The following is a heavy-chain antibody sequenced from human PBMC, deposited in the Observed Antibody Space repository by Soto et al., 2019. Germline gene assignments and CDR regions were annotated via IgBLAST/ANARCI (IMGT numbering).Heavy chain of an antibody. CDR1: GFTFSRYD. J-gene: IGHJ4*02. CDR3: VRGLIRVTTLPDY. CDR2: IGTSTGAI. Sequence: EVQLVESGGALVQPGGSLKLSCAVSGFTFSRYDMHWVRQTPGKGLEWIAYIGTSTGAIHYADSVGGRFSISRDNAKNSLYLQMNRLTDEDTAVYYCVRGLIRVTTLPDYWGQGTLVTVSS. D-gene: IGHD2-21*02. V-gene: IGHV3-48*02.